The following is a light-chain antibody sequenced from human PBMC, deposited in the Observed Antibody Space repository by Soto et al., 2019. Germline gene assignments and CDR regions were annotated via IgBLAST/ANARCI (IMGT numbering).Light chain of an antibody. V-gene: IGKV3-11*01. CDR1: QSVSSY. J-gene: IGKJ1*01. Sequence: EIVLTQSPATLSLSPGERATLPCRASQSVSSYLAWYQQKPGQAPRLLIYDASNRATGIPARFSGSGSGTDFTLTISSLEPEDFAVYYCQQRSNWLGWTFGQGTKVDIK. CDR2: DAS. CDR3: QQRSNWLGWT.